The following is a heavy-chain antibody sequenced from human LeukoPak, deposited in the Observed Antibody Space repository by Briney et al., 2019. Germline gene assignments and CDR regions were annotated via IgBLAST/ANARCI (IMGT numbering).Heavy chain of an antibody. CDR2: IKDKTDGGTT. V-gene: IGHV3-15*01. CDR1: GFTFSNAW. CDR3: TTIGRTYNWIRFDF. Sequence: GGSLRLSCAASGFTFSNAWMSWVRQAPGKGLEWVGRIKDKTDGGTTDYAAPVKGRFTISRGDSKNTVVLQMNSLKIEDTAVYYCTTIGRTYNWIRFDFWGQGTLVTVSS. J-gene: IGHJ4*02. D-gene: IGHD1-1*01.